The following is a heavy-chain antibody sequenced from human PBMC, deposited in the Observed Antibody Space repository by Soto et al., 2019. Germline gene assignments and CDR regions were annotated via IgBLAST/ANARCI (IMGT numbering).Heavy chain of an antibody. CDR3: ARSLTEGYCTITGCYTRPLYGMDV. Sequence: GASVKVSCKASGYTFSGYYIHWLRRAPGQGLEWMGWINPNSGGTNYAQKFQGRVTVTRDAPTSTAYMELSRLTSDDTAVYYCARSLTEGYCTITGCYTRPLYGMDVWGQGTTVTVSS. V-gene: IGHV1-2*02. D-gene: IGHD2-2*02. CDR1: GYTFSGYY. CDR2: INPNSGGT. J-gene: IGHJ6*02.